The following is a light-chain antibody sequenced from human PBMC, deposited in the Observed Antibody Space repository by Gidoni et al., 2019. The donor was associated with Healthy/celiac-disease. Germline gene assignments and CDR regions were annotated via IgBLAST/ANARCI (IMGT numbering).Light chain of an antibody. J-gene: IGKJ1*01. CDR1: QSIGSS. V-gene: IGKV6-21*01. Sequence: EIVRTQYPDFQSVTPKEKVTSTCRASQSIGSSLHWYQHKPDQSPKHLIKYASQSFSGVPSRFSGSGSGPDFTLPINGLEAEDAAPYSCHQRSSFLWTFGQGTKVEIK. CDR2: YAS. CDR3: HQRSSFLWT.